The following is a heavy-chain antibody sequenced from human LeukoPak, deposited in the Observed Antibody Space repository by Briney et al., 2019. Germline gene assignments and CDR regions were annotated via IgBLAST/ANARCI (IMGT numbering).Heavy chain of an antibody. J-gene: IGHJ5*02. CDR1: GGSISDYY. CDR2: IYASGST. V-gene: IGHV4-4*07. Sequence: SETLSLTCTVSGGSISDYYWNWIRQPAGTGLEWIGRIYASGSTNYNPSLRSRVTISVDKSKNQFSLKLTSATAADTAVHYCARSYLGGTYYDWFDPWGQGTLVTVSS. CDR3: ARSYLGGTYYDWFDP. D-gene: IGHD1-26*01.